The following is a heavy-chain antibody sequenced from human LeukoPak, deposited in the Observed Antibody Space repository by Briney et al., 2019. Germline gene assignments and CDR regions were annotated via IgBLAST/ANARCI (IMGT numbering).Heavy chain of an antibody. D-gene: IGHD3-22*01. J-gene: IGHJ3*02. Sequence: GGSLRLSCAASGFTFSSYGMHWVRQAPGKGLEGVAFIRYDGSNKYYADSVKGRFTISRDNSKNTLYLQMNSQRAEDTAVYYCARDPYSYYYDTGGVDAFDIWGQGTMVTVSS. V-gene: IGHV3-30*02. CDR3: ARDPYSYYYDTGGVDAFDI. CDR1: GFTFSSYG. CDR2: IRYDGSNK.